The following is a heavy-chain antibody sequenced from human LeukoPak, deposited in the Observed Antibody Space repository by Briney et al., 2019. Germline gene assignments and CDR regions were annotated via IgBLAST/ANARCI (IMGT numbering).Heavy chain of an antibody. J-gene: IGHJ4*02. CDR1: GFTFSDYS. CDR3: ARDYKYALDN. V-gene: IGHV3-11*06. Sequence: GGSLRLSCAASGFTFSDYSMSRVRQAPGKGLEWISYIGIDSGNTNYADSVKGRFTNSGDKAKNSLYLQMNSLRVEDTAVYYCARDYKYALDNWGQGTLVTVSS. D-gene: IGHD5-24*01. CDR2: IGIDSGNT.